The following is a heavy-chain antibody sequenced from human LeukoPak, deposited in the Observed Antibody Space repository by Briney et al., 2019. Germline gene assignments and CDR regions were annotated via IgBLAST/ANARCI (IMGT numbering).Heavy chain of an antibody. CDR3: AKGHVGFDI. J-gene: IGHJ3*02. CDR1: GFTFSSYG. D-gene: IGHD1-26*01. CDR2: ISYDGSNK. Sequence: GRSLRLSCAASGFTFSSYGMHWVRQAPGKGLEWVAVISYDGSNKYYADSVKGRFTISRDNSKNTLYLQMNSLRAEDTAVYYCAKGHVGFDIWGQGTMVTVSS. V-gene: IGHV3-30*18.